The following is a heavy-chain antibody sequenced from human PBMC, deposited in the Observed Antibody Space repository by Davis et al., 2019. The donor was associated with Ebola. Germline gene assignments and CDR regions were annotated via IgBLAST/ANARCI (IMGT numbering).Heavy chain of an antibody. Sequence: AASVKVSCKASGYSYTSHHIHWVRQAPGQGLEWMGLINPGGTSGNRNYAKKFEGRVTMNTDTSTSTVYMELSSLRSADTAVYYCARGRGMGMTTVTTATHWYYYYGMDVWGQGTTVTVSS. CDR1: GYSYTSHH. CDR3: ARGRGMGMTTVTTATHWYYYYGMDV. CDR2: INPGGTSGNR. V-gene: IGHV1-46*01. D-gene: IGHD4-17*01. J-gene: IGHJ6*02.